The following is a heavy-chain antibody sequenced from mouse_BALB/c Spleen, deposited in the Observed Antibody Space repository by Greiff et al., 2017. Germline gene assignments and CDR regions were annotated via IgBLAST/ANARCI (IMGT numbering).Heavy chain of an antibody. CDR2: ISYDGSN. CDR1: GYSITSGYY. D-gene: IGHD1-2*01. Sequence: EVQVVESGPGLVKPSQSLSLTCSVTGYSITSGYYWNWIRQFPGNKLEWMGYISYDGSNNYNPSLKNRISITRDTSKNQFFLKLNSVTTEDTATYYCARDDGRGRFAYWGQGTLVTVSA. CDR3: ARDDGRGRFAY. V-gene: IGHV3-6*02. J-gene: IGHJ3*01.